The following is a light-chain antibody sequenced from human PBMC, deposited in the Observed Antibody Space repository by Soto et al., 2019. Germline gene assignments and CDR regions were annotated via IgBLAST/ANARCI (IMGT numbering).Light chain of an antibody. CDR3: SSYTSSTVV. CDR1: SSDVGGCNY. J-gene: IGLJ2*01. V-gene: IGLV2-14*01. CDR2: DVS. Sequence: QSVLTQPASVSGSPGQSITISCTGTSSDVGGCNYVSWYQQHPGKAPKLMIYDVSNRPSGVSNRFSGSKSGNTASLTISGLQAEDEADYYCSSYTSSTVVFGGGTKLTVL.